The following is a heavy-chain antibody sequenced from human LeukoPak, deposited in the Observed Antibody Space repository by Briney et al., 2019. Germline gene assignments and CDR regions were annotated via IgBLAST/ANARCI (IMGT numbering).Heavy chain of an antibody. D-gene: IGHD4-11*01. CDR3: ARASNDY. Sequence: GGSLRLSCAASGFTLSSYSMHWVRQAPGKGLEWVSSISSSSYIYYADSVRGRFTISRDNAKNSLYLQMNSLRAEDTAVYYCARASNDYWGQGTLVTVSS. CDR1: GFTLSSYS. CDR2: ISSSSYI. J-gene: IGHJ4*02. V-gene: IGHV3-21*04.